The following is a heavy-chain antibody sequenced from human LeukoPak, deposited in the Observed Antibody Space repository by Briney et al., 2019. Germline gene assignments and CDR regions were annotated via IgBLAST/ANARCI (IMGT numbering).Heavy chain of an antibody. CDR1: GFTFSSYA. CDR2: ISYDGSNK. Sequence: GGSLRLTCAASGFTFSSYAMHWVRQAPGKGLEWVAVISYDGSNKYYADSVKGRFTISRDNSKNTLYLQMNSLRAEDTAVYYCARSGIPSNRVVRGVIMGYFDYWGQGTLVTVSS. J-gene: IGHJ4*02. CDR3: ARSGIPSNRVVRGVIMGYFDY. V-gene: IGHV3-30-3*01. D-gene: IGHD3-10*01.